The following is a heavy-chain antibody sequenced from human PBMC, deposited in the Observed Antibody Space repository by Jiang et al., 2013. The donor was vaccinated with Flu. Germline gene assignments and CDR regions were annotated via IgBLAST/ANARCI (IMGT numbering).Heavy chain of an antibody. Sequence: VQLVESGGGVVQPGRSLRLSCAASGFTFSSYGMHWVRQAPGKGLEWVAIIWYDGSNKYYADSVKGRFTISRDNSKNTLYLQMHSLRAEDTAVYYCARGSALRYFATQEGPYFDYWGQGTLVTVSS. D-gene: IGHD3-9*01. CDR2: IWYDGSNK. CDR3: ARGSALRYFATQEGPYFDY. CDR1: GFTFSSYG. J-gene: IGHJ4*02. V-gene: IGHV3-33*08.